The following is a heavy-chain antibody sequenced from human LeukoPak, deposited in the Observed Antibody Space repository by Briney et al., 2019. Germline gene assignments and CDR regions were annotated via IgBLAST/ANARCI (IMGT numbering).Heavy chain of an antibody. V-gene: IGHV3-11*01. CDR2: ISSSGSTI. J-gene: IGHJ6*02. D-gene: IGHD6-6*01. CDR1: GFTFSDYY. Sequence: PGGSLRLSCAASGFTFSDYYMSWLRQAPGKGLEWVSYISSSGSTIYYADSVKGRFTISRDNAKNSLYLQMNSLRAEDTAVYYCAREGYSSSSPYYYYGMDVWGQGTTVTVSS. CDR3: AREGYSSSSPYYYYGMDV.